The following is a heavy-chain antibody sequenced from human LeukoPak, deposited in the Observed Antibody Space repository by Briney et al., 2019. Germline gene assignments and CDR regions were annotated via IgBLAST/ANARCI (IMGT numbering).Heavy chain of an antibody. Sequence: PGGSLRRSCAASGFTFTDAWTAWVRQPPGKGLEWVGHIKSANAGGTTDYAAPVKGRFTISRDDSKNTLSLQMNTLQSDDTALYYCTTEFWGSYNNWGQGALVTVSS. CDR3: TTEFWGSYNN. V-gene: IGHV3-15*01. D-gene: IGHD1-14*01. J-gene: IGHJ1*01. CDR2: IKSANAGGTT. CDR1: GFTFTDAW.